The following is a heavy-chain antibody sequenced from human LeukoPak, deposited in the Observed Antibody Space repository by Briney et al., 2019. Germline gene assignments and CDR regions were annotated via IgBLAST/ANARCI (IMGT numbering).Heavy chain of an antibody. V-gene: IGHV3-21*01. D-gene: IGHD5-24*01. J-gene: IGHJ3*02. CDR1: GFSFSSYS. CDR3: AREPHDFHEEDGFDI. CDR2: ISDRSSFI. Sequence: PGGSLRLSCAASGFSFSSYSMFWVRQAPGKGLEWVSSISDRSSFIYYADSVKGRFTISRDNAKKSLFLHMNSLRVEDTALYYCAREPHDFHEEDGFDIWGQGTLVTVPS.